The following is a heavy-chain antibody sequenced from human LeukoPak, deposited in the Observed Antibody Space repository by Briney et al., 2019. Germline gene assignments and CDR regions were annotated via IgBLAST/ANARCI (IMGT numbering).Heavy chain of an antibody. CDR1: GFTFSSYA. D-gene: IGHD1-26*01. CDR3: AREVGATDPDY. Sequence: GGSLRLSCAASGFTFSSYAMSWVRQAPGKGLEWVSAIGGSGSTTYYADSVKGRFTISRDNSKNSLYLQMNSLRAEDTAVYYCAREVGATDPDYWGQGTLVTVSS. CDR2: IGGSGSTT. V-gene: IGHV3-23*01. J-gene: IGHJ4*02.